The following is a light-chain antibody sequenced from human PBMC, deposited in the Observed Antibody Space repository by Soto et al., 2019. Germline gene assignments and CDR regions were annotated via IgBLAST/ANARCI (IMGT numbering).Light chain of an antibody. V-gene: IGKV3-15*01. J-gene: IGKJ4*01. CDR1: QSVTNSY. CDR2: GAS. CDR3: QQYSNWPLT. Sequence: EIVMTQSPVTLSVSPGERATPSCRASQSVTNSYLAWYQQKPSQAPRLLIFGASTRAAGIPARFSGSGSGTEFTLTISSLQSEDFAVYYCQQYSNWPLTFGGGTKVEIK.